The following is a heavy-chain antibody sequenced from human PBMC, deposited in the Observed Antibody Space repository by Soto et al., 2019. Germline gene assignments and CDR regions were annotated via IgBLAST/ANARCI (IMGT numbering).Heavy chain of an antibody. CDR1: GFTLSSYA. CDR3: AREGPYRYGMDV. Sequence: GGSLRLSCAASGFTLSSYAMSWVRQAPGKGLEWVSSISGSGGNTYYADSVKGRFTISRDNSKNTLYLEMNSLRAEDTAVYYCAREGPYRYGMDVWGQGTTVTVSS. CDR2: ISGSGGNT. V-gene: IGHV3-23*01. J-gene: IGHJ6*02. D-gene: IGHD1-26*01.